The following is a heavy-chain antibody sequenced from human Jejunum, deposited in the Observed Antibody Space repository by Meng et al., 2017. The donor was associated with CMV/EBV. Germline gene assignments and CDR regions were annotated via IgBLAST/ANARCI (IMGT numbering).Heavy chain of an antibody. V-gene: IGHV3-7*04. CDR1: GFNFKDYW. CDR3: TRALDY. J-gene: IGHJ4*02. CDR2: IRYDGGER. Sequence: LRLSCAASGFNFKDYWMDWVGQAPGRGLEWVANIRYDGGERYYVNSVEGRFFIYRDNARNSLYLQMNSLRAEDSAIYYCTRALDYWGQGTLVTVSS.